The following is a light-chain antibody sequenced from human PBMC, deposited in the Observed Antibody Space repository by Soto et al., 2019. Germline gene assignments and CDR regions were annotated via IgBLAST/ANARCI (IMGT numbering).Light chain of an antibody. V-gene: IGLV2-14*01. Sequence: QSVLTQPASVSGSPGQSITISCTGTSSGVGGYNYVSWYQQHPGKAPKLMIYEVSNRPSGVSNRFSGSKSGNTASLTISGLQAEDEADYYCSSYTPNSTCVFGGGTKLTVL. J-gene: IGLJ3*02. CDR2: EVS. CDR1: SSGVGGYNY. CDR3: SSYTPNSTCV.